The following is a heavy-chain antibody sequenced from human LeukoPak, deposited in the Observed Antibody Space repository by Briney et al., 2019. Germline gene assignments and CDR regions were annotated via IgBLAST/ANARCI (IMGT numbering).Heavy chain of an antibody. V-gene: IGHV3-30*18. D-gene: IGHD4-23*01. CDR1: GFTFSSYG. CDR2: ISYDGSNK. J-gene: IGHJ2*01. Sequence: GGSLRLSCAASGFTFSSYGMHWVRQAPGKGLEWVAVISYDGSNKYYADSVKGRFTISRDNSKNTLYLQMNSLRAEDTAVYYCAKDLCSTVVTPLCWYFNLWGRGTLVTVSS. CDR3: AKDLCSTVVTPLCWYFNL.